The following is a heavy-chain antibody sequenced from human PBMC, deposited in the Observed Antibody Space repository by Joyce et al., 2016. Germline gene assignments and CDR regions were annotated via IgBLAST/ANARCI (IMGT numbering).Heavy chain of an antibody. V-gene: IGHV4-59*01. Sequence: QVQLQESGPGLVKPSETLSLSCAVSGGSISSYYWSWIRQPPGKGLEWIGSINHRGRSNCNPSLKSRVTKAVDTSKNSFSVKMTSVTAADTAVYYCSRGNDYDYWSGYEAHYFDYWGQGTLVTVSS. CDR3: SRGNDYDYWSGYEAHYFDY. CDR2: INHRGRS. D-gene: IGHD3-3*01. CDR1: GGSISSYY. J-gene: IGHJ4*02.